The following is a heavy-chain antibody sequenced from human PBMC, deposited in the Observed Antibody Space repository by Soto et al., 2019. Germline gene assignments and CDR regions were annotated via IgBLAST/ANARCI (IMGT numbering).Heavy chain of an antibody. D-gene: IGHD3-22*01. CDR1: GFTFSSYW. J-gene: IGHJ2*01. Sequence: EVQLVESGGGLVQPGGSLRLSCAASGFTFSSYWMHWVRQAPGKGLVWVSRINSDGSSTSYADSVKGRFTISRDNAKNTLDLQMNSLRAEDTAVYYCARGGGVVVMAGYFDLWGRGTLVTVSS. CDR3: ARGGGVVVMAGYFDL. V-gene: IGHV3-74*01. CDR2: INSDGSST.